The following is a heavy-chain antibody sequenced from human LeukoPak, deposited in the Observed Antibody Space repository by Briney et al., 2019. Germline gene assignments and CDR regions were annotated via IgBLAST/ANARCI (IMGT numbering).Heavy chain of an antibody. CDR3: ARDLDCSGGSCYSGPWFDP. Sequence: PSETLSLTCAVYGGSFSGYYWSWIRQPPGKGLEWIGRIYTSGSTNYNPSLKSRVTISVDTSKNQFSLKLSSVTAADTAVYYCARDLDCSGGSCYSGPWFDPWGQGTLVTVSS. J-gene: IGHJ5*02. CDR2: IYTSGST. V-gene: IGHV4-59*10. CDR1: GGSFSGYY. D-gene: IGHD2-15*01.